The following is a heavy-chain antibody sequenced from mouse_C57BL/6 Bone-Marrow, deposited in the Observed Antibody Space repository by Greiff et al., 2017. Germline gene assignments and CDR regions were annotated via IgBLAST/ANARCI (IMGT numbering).Heavy chain of an antibody. Sequence: VQLQQPGAELVRPGTSVKLSCKASGYTFTSYWMHWVKQRPGQGLEWIGVIDPSDSYTNYNPKFKGQATLTVDTSSSTAYMQLSSLTSEDSAVYYCARVDDYDRAWFAYWGQGTLVTVSA. V-gene: IGHV1-59*01. CDR1: GYTFTSYW. CDR2: IDPSDSYT. J-gene: IGHJ3*01. D-gene: IGHD2-4*01. CDR3: ARVDDYDRAWFAY.